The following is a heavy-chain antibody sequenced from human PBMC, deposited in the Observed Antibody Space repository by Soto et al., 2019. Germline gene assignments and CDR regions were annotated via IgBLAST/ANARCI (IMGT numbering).Heavy chain of an antibody. V-gene: IGHV3-9*01. J-gene: IGHJ6*03. D-gene: IGHD2-8*01. CDR2: ISWNSGSI. CDR3: AKDNKRTKIYYYYMDV. CDR1: GFTFDDYA. Sequence: LRLSCAASGFTFDDYAMHWVRQAPGKGLEWVSGISWNSGSIGYADSVKGRFTISRDNAKNSLYLQMNSLRAEDTALYYCAKDNKRTKIYYYYMDVWGKGTTVTVSS.